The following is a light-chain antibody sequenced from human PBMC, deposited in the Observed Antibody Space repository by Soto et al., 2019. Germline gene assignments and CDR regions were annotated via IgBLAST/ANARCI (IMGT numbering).Light chain of an antibody. J-gene: IGLJ2*01. Sequence: QSALTQPASVSGSPGQSITISCTGTSSDIGAYNFVSWYQQHPGKAPNLILYDVNIRPSAVSNRFSGSKSGNTASLTISRLQAEDEADYCCTSWTTSPTPIFGGRTKLTVL. CDR1: SSDIGAYNF. CDR3: TSWTTSPTPI. V-gene: IGLV2-14*03. CDR2: DVN.